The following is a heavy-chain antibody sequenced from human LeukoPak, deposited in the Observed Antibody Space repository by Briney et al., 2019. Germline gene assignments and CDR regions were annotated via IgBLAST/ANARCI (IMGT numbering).Heavy chain of an antibody. Sequence: SGTLSLTCTVSGGSISSYYWSWIRQPPGKGLEWIGYIYYSGSTNYNPSLKSRVTISVDTSKNQFSLKLSSVTAADTAVYYCARAPDGDFYMDVWGKGTTVTVSS. CDR1: GGSISSYY. D-gene: IGHD4-17*01. V-gene: IGHV4-59*01. J-gene: IGHJ6*03. CDR2: IYYSGST. CDR3: ARAPDGDFYMDV.